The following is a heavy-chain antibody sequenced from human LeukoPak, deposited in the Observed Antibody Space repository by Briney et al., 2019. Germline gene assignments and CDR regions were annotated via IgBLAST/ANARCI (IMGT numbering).Heavy chain of an antibody. Sequence: GGSLRLSCAASGFTFSSYGIHWVRQAPGKGLDWVAVISYDGSNKYYADSVKGRFTISRDNSKNTLYLQMNSLRAEGTAVYYCAKGDTSWTIDYWGQGTLVTVSS. CDR1: GFTFSSYG. V-gene: IGHV3-30*18. CDR2: ISYDGSNK. J-gene: IGHJ4*02. CDR3: AKGDTSWTIDY. D-gene: IGHD2-2*01.